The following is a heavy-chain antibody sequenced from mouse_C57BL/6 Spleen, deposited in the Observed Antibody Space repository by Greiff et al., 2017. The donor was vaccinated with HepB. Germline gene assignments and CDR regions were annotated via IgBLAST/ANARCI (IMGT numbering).Heavy chain of an antibody. D-gene: IGHD2-2*01. Sequence: QVTLKVSGPGILQSSQTLSLTCSFSGFSLSTSGMGVSWIRQPSGKGLEWLAHIYWDDDKRYNPSLMSRLTISKDTSRNQVFLKITSVDTADTATDYCARRGEWLPTPYAMDYWGQGTSVTVSS. V-gene: IGHV8-12*01. CDR1: GFSLSTSGMG. J-gene: IGHJ4*01. CDR3: ARRGEWLPTPYAMDY. CDR2: IYWDDDK.